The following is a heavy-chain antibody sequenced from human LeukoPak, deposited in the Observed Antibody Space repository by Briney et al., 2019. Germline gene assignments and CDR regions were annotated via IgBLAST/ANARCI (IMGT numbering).Heavy chain of an antibody. J-gene: IGHJ4*02. Sequence: GASVKVSCKPSGYTFTDSYIHWVRQAPGVGLQWTGWISPNNGDTKYAEDFQDRVTMTRDTSISTAYMELTGLTPDDTAVYYCVRSPIGASAYWGRGTLVTVSS. CDR1: GYTFTDSY. CDR2: ISPNNGDT. D-gene: IGHD3-10*01. CDR3: VRSPIGASAY. V-gene: IGHV1-2*02.